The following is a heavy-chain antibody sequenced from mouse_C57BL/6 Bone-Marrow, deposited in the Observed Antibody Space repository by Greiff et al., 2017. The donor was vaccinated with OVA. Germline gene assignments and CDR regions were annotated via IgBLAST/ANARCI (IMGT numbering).Heavy chain of an antibody. V-gene: IGHV2-9-1*01. J-gene: IGHJ3*01. Sequence: VQLVESGPGLVAPSQSLSITCTVSGFSLTSYAISWVRQPPGKGLEWLGVIWTGGSTNYNSALNSRLSISKDNSKSQVFLKMNSLQTDDTARYYCARKGNGYGWFAYWGQGTLVTVSA. CDR3: ARKGNGYGWFAY. D-gene: IGHD2-2*01. CDR2: IWTGGST. CDR1: GFSLTSYA.